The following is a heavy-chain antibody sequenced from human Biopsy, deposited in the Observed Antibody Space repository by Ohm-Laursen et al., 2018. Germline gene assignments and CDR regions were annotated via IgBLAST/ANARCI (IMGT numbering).Heavy chain of an antibody. V-gene: IGHV3-9*01. CDR2: INWNSGDI. Sequence: SLRLSCAASGFIFDNYGMYWVRQAPGKGLEWVSGINWNSGDIVYADSVKGRFTISRDNAKNSLSLQMNSLRAEDTALYYCARDRSGLTLITLDFWGHGTLVTVSS. D-gene: IGHD6-25*01. CDR3: ARDRSGLTLITLDF. CDR1: GFIFDNYG. J-gene: IGHJ4*01.